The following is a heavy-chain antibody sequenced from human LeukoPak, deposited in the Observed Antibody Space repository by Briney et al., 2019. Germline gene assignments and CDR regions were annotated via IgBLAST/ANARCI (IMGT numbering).Heavy chain of an antibody. CDR1: GGSISSYY. Sequence: PSETLSLTCTVSGGSISSYYWSWIRQPPGKGLEWIGYIYYSGSTNYNPSLKSRVTISVDTSKNQFSLKLSSVTAADTAVYYCARSSNTAAEYDYWGQGTLVTVSS. CDR2: IYYSGST. CDR3: ARSSNTAAEYDY. V-gene: IGHV4-59*01. D-gene: IGHD6-13*01. J-gene: IGHJ4*02.